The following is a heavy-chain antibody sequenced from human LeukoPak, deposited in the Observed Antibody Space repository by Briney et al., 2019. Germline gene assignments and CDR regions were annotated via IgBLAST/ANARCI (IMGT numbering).Heavy chain of an antibody. CDR2: ISSISYI. CDR1: GLTFSSHW. J-gene: IGHJ4*02. V-gene: IGHV3-21*01. D-gene: IGHD4-17*01. Sequence: PGGSLRLSCAASGLTFSSHWMHWVRQAPGKGLEWVSSISSISYIYYAELVKGRFTISRDTAKNSLYLEMNSLRAEDTAVYYCARDQYGDYALDYWGQGTLVTVSS. CDR3: ARDQYGDYALDY.